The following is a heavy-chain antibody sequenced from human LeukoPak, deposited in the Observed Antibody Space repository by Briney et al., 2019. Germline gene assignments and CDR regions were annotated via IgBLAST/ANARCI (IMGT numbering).Heavy chain of an antibody. J-gene: IGHJ6*03. CDR3: VRERSVKARQEGGHRYYYFMDV. CDR2: ISGGGRSI. CDR1: NFIFGNYT. Sequence: PGGSLRLSCAASNFIFGNYTMNWVRQAPGKGLEWVSSISGGGRSIYSADSLKGRFTTSRDNVKNSLFLQMNSLRAEDTGVYFCVRERSVKARQEGGHRYYYFMDVWGNGTTVTVSS. D-gene: IGHD6-6*01. V-gene: IGHV3-21*04.